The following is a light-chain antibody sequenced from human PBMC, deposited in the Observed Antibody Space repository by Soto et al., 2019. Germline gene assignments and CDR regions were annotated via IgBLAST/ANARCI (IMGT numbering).Light chain of an antibody. CDR1: QSVSSN. CDR3: QQYNRRPT. CDR2: GAS. Sequence: EIVMTQSPATLSVSPGERATLSCRASQSVSSNLAWYQQKPGQAPRLLIYGASTRATGIPARFSGSGSGTEFTLTISSLQSEDFAVYYCQQYNRRPTFGQGTKLEIK. V-gene: IGKV3-15*01. J-gene: IGKJ2*01.